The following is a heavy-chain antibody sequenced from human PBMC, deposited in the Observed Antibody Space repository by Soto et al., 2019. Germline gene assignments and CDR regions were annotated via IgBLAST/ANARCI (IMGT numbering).Heavy chain of an antibody. CDR3: AMRFVVSAGTHEY. CDR1: GVSVTNGSYY. Sequence: QVQLQESGPGLAKPSETLSLTCTVSGVSVTNGSYYCSWVRQPPGKGLEWIGYIYYSGNTNYNPSLKSRVTISKDTSKNQVSLKLSSLTAADTAVYYCAMRFVVSAGTHEYWGQGTLVTVSS. V-gene: IGHV4-61*01. J-gene: IGHJ4*02. CDR2: IYYSGNT. D-gene: IGHD2-15*01.